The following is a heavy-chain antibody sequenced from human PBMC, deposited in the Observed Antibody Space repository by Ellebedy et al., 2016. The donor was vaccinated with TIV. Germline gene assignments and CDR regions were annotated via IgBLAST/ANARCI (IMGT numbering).Heavy chain of an antibody. D-gene: IGHD2-2*01. CDR1: GGSIDGSDYK. V-gene: IGHV4-39*07. Sequence: SETLSLTXSVSGGSIDGSDYKWAWVRQPPGKGLEYIGILYHGANTYYNPSLKSRVTISLDTSNNRFSLELTSVTAADTAMYYCARSVIVPAADYFDYWGQGTLVTVSS. CDR2: LYHGANT. CDR3: ARSVIVPAADYFDY. J-gene: IGHJ4*02.